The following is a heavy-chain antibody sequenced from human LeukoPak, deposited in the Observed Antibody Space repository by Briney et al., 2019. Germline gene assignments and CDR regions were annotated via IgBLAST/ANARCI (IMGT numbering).Heavy chain of an antibody. CDR3: ARDPPHCSGGSCYPNYFDY. D-gene: IGHD2-15*01. V-gene: IGHV4-39*07. CDR1: GGSISSSSYY. Sequence: SETLSLTCTVSGGSISSSSYYWGWLRQPPGKGLEWIGSIYYSGSTFYNPSLKSRVTISVDTSKNQFSLKLSSVTAADTAVYYCARDPPHCSGGSCYPNYFDYWGQGTLVTVSS. CDR2: IYYSGST. J-gene: IGHJ4*02.